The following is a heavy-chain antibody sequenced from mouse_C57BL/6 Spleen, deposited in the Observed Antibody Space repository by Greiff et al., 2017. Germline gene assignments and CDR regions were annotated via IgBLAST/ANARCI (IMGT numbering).Heavy chain of an antibody. CDR1: GFTFSSYA. CDR3: ARDRYYGSSDPFAY. Sequence: EVKLVESGGGLVKPGGSLKLSCAASGFTFSSYAMSWVRQTPEKRLEWVATISDGGSYTYYPDNVKGRFTISRDNAKNNLYLQMSHLKSEDTAMYYCARDRYYGSSDPFAYWGQGTLVTVSA. J-gene: IGHJ3*01. V-gene: IGHV5-4*01. CDR2: ISDGGSYT. D-gene: IGHD1-1*01.